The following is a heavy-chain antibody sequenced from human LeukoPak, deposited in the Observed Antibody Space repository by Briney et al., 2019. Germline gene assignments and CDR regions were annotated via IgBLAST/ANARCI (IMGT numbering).Heavy chain of an antibody. CDR2: IYYTRST. CDR3: ARGVTMIVVVIHDWYFDL. J-gene: IGHJ2*01. Sequence: SESLSLTRTVSGGSISSSSYYWGWIRQPPGKGLEWIGSIYYTRSTYYNPSLKSRVTISVDTSKNQFSLKLTSVTAADTAVYYCARGVTMIVVVIHDWYFDLWGRGTLVTVSS. V-gene: IGHV4-39*01. CDR1: GGSISSSSYY. D-gene: IGHD3-22*01.